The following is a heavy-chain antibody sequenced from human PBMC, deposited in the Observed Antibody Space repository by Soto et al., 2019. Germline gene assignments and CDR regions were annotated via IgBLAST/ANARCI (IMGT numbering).Heavy chain of an antibody. Sequence: PGGSLRLSCAASGFTFSDVWMNWVRQAPGKGLEWVGRIRREIDGGPIDHAAPVKGRFTISRDDSKNTLYLQMNSLKTEDTAVYYCTTDLFDSNVEFYQYGMDVSGQGTTVTVSS. J-gene: IGHJ6*02. CDR3: TTDLFDSNVEFYQYGMDV. CDR2: IRREIDGGPI. D-gene: IGHD4-4*01. V-gene: IGHV3-15*07. CDR1: GFTFSDVW.